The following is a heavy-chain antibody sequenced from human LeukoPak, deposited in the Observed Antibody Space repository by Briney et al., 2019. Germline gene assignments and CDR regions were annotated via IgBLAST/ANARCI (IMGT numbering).Heavy chain of an antibody. J-gene: IGHJ3*02. CDR3: ARDQQWLVSVNAFDI. Sequence: KPGGSLRLSCAASGFTFSDYYMSWIRQAPGKGLEWVSYISSSSSYTNYADSVKGRFTISRDNAKNSLYLQMNSLRAEDTAVYYCARDQQWLVSVNAFDIWGQGTMATVSS. CDR1: GFTFSDYY. CDR2: ISSSSSYT. V-gene: IGHV3-11*05. D-gene: IGHD6-19*01.